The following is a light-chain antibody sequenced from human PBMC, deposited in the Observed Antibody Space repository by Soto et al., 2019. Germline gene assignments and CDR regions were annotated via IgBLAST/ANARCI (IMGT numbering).Light chain of an antibody. CDR3: CAYAGSTTWV. V-gene: IGLV2-23*01. Sequence: HSALTQPASVSGSPGQSITLSCTGTINNIGSHDLVSWYQQHPGKAPKLLIYEATQRPSEISIRFSGSKSGSTASLTISGLRAEDEADYYCCAYAGSTTWVFGGGTKLTVL. CDR2: EAT. CDR1: INNIGSHDL. J-gene: IGLJ3*02.